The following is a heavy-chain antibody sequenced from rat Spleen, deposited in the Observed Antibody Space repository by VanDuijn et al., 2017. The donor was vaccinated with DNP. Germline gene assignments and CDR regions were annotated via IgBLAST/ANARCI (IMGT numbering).Heavy chain of an antibody. Sequence: EVQLVESGGGLVQPGNSLKLSCAASGFTFSDYAMAWVRQAPKKGLEWVATINYDGNRIYYRDSVKGRFTISRDNAKSTLYLQMDSLRSEDTATYYCARHPSGSPFDYWGQGVMVTVSS. CDR3: ARHPSGSPFDY. J-gene: IGHJ2*01. V-gene: IGHV5-7*01. D-gene: IGHD1-3*01. CDR2: INYDGNRI. CDR1: GFTFSDYA.